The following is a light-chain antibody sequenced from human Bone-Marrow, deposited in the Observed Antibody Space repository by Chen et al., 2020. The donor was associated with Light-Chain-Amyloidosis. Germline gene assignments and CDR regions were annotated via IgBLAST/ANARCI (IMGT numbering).Light chain of an antibody. CDR3: QVWDRSSDRPV. V-gene: IGLV3-21*02. CDR1: NTGSTS. Sequence: SYVLTQPSSVSVAPGQTATIACGGNNTGSTSVHWYQQTPGQAPLLVVYDDSDRPSGIPERLSGSNSGNTATLTISMVEAGDEADYYCQVWDRSSDRPVFGGGTKLTVL. CDR2: DDS. J-gene: IGLJ3*02.